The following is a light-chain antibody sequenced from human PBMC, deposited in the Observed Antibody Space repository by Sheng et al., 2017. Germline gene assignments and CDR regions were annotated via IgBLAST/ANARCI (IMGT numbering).Light chain of an antibody. CDR1: KLGDKY. Sequence: SYELIQPPSVSVSPGQTASIACFGDKLGDKYVSWYQQRPGQSPVLVIYRDNKRPSGIPERFSGSNSGNTGTLTIRGAQALDEADYYCQAWDSNTALFGGGTKLTVL. CDR3: QAWDSNTAL. CDR2: RDN. J-gene: IGLJ2*01. V-gene: IGLV3-1*01.